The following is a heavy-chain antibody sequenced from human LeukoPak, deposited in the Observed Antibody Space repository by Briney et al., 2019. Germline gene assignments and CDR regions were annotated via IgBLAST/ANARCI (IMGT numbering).Heavy chain of an antibody. V-gene: IGHV3-30*02. Sequence: GGSLRLFCAASGFTFSSYGMHWVRQAPGKGLEWVAFIRYDGSNKYYADSVKGRFTISRDNSLYLQMNSLRAEDTAVYYCAKDHCSSTSCYYFDYWGQGTLVTVSS. CDR2: IRYDGSNK. CDR1: GFTFSSYG. CDR3: AKDHCSSTSCYYFDY. J-gene: IGHJ4*02. D-gene: IGHD2-2*01.